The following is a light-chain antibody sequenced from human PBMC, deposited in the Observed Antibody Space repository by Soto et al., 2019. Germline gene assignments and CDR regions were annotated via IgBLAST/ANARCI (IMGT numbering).Light chain of an antibody. Sequence: DIQMTQSPSSLSASVGDRVTITCRASQGISSYLAWYQQKPGKVPKLLIHAASTLQSGVPSRFSGSGFGTDFTLSISSLQPEDVGTYYCQQYNNWPPVTFGGGTKVEIK. V-gene: IGKV1-27*01. CDR1: QGISSY. CDR2: AAS. CDR3: QQYNNWPPVT. J-gene: IGKJ4*01.